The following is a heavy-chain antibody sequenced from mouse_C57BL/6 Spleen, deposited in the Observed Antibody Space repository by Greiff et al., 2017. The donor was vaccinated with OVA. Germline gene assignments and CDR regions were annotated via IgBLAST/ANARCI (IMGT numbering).Heavy chain of an antibody. V-gene: IGHV1-52*01. J-gene: IGHJ1*03. Sequence: VQLQQSGAELVRPGSSVKLSCKASGYTFTSYWMHWVKQRPIQGLEWIGNIDPSDSETHYNQKFKDKATLTVDKSSSTAYMQLSSLTSEDSAVYYCARQEYYGSSTGYFDVWGTGTTVTVSS. D-gene: IGHD1-1*01. CDR1: GYTFTSYW. CDR3: ARQEYYGSSTGYFDV. CDR2: IDPSDSET.